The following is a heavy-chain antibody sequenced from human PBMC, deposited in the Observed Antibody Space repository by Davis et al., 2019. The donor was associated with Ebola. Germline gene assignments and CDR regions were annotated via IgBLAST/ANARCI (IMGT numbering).Heavy chain of an antibody. CDR1: GGSVSSGSYY. CDR2: IYYSGST. V-gene: IGHV4-30-4*01. J-gene: IGHJ6*02. Sequence: PSETLSLTCTVSGGSVSSGSYYWSWIRQPPGKGLEWIGYIYYSGSTYYNPSLKSRVTISVDTSKNQFSLKLSSVTAADTAVYYCARGHYYYYYGMDVWGQGTTVTVSS. CDR3: ARGHYYYYYGMDV.